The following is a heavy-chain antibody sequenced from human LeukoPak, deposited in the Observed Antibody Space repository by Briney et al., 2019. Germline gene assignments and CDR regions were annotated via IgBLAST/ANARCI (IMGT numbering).Heavy chain of an antibody. Sequence: SETLSLTCTVSGGSISSGGYYWSWIRQHPGKGLEWIGYIYYSGSTYYNPSLKSRVTISVDTSKNQFSLKLSSVTAADTAVYYCARGKPNRAFDIWGQGTMVTVSS. D-gene: IGHD1-14*01. CDR2: IYYSGST. J-gene: IGHJ3*02. CDR1: GGSISSGGYY. V-gene: IGHV4-31*03. CDR3: ARGKPNRAFDI.